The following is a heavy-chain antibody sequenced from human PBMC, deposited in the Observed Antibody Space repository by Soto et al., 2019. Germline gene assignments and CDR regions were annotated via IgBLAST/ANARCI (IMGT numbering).Heavy chain of an antibody. J-gene: IGHJ4*02. V-gene: IGHV3-23*01. CDR1: GFTFSLSA. Sequence: EVQLLESGGGSVQPGESLRLSCAASGFTFSLSAMSWVRQAPGRGLDWVSSLSGGGSTTDYADSVKGRFTISRDNSKNTVHLQMNSLRAEDTAVYYCAKGPEYDILTGCDYWGQGALVTVSS. CDR2: LSGGGSTT. D-gene: IGHD3-9*01. CDR3: AKGPEYDILTGCDY.